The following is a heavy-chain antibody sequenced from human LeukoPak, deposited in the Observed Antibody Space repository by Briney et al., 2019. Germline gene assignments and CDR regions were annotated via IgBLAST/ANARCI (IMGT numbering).Heavy chain of an antibody. CDR2: IKQDGSEK. J-gene: IGHJ4*02. CDR3: VRDPHCSGGSCYSVGFDY. Sequence: GGSLRLSCAASGFTFSTYWMSWVRQAPGKGLEWVADIKQDGSEKHYVDSVKGRFTVSRDNAKNSLYLQMNNLRAEDTAVYYCVRDPHCSGGSCYSVGFDYWGRGVLVTVSS. D-gene: IGHD2-15*01. CDR1: GFTFSTYW. V-gene: IGHV3-7*01.